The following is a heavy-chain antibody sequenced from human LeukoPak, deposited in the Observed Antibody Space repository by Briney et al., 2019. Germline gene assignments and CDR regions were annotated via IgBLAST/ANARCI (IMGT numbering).Heavy chain of an antibody. CDR2: IYYSGST. J-gene: IGHJ4*02. CDR1: GGSISSYY. Sequence: PSETLSLTCTVSGGSISSYYWSWIRQPPGKGLEWIGYIYYSGSTNCNPSLKSRVTISVDTSKNQFSLKLSSVTAADTAVYYCARVYPPAIAAAGTKIFDYWGQGTLVTVSS. V-gene: IGHV4-59*01. CDR3: ARVYPPAIAAAGTKIFDY. D-gene: IGHD6-13*01.